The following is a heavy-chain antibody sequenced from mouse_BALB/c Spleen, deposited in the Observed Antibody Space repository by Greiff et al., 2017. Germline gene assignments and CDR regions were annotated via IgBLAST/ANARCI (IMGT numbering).Heavy chain of an antibody. J-gene: IGHJ4*01. D-gene: IGHD1-1*01. CDR3: VSGYYGSSYAMDY. CDR2: IDPANGNT. CDR1: GFNIKDTY. V-gene: IGHV14-3*02. Sequence: EVQLKQSGAELVKPGASVKLSCTASGFNIKDTYMHWVKQRPEQGLEWIGRIDPANGNTKYDPKFQGKATITADTSSNTAYLQLSSLTSEDTAVYYCVSGYYGSSYAMDYWGQGTSVTVSS.